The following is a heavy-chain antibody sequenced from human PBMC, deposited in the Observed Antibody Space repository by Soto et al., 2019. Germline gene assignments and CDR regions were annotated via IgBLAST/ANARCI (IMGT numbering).Heavy chain of an antibody. V-gene: IGHV1-69*12. CDR2: IIPMFGTA. CDR3: AAHFHWGPYYYYYGMDV. J-gene: IGHJ6*02. D-gene: IGHD7-27*01. CDR1: GGTLSNYA. Sequence: QVQLVQSGAEVKKPGSSVKVSCKASGGTLSNYAISWVRQAPGQGLEWMGGIIPMFGTANYAQKFQGRVTITAGXSXSXXYMGLSSLRSEATAVYYCAAHFHWGPYYYYYGMDVWGQGTTVPVSS.